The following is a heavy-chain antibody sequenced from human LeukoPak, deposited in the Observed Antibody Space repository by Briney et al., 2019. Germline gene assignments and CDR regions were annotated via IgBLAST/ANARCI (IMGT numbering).Heavy chain of an antibody. V-gene: IGHV3-7*01. D-gene: IGHD6-13*01. CDR2: IKQDGSEK. Sequence: GGSLTLSCAASGFTFSSYWMSWVRQGPGKGLEWVANIKQDGSEKYYVDSVKGRFTISRDNAKNSLYLQMNSLRAEDTAVYYCARDSGRVNLCSSSWYYFDYWGQGPLVTVSS. CDR1: GFTFSSYW. J-gene: IGHJ4*02. CDR3: ARDSGRVNLCSSSWYYFDY.